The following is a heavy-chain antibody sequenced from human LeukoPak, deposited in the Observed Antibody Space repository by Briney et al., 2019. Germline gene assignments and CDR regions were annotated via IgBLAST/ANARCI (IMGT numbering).Heavy chain of an antibody. CDR3: ARVGSSWPHYYFDY. CDR2: IYYSGST. Sequence: SSETLSLTCTVSGGSISSSSYWAWIRQPPGKGLEWIGNIYYSGSTYYNPSLKSRLTISVDTSKNHFSPKLSSVTAADTAVYNCARVGSSWPHYYFDYWGQGTLVTVSS. V-gene: IGHV4-39*07. D-gene: IGHD6-13*01. J-gene: IGHJ4*02. CDR1: GGSISSSSY.